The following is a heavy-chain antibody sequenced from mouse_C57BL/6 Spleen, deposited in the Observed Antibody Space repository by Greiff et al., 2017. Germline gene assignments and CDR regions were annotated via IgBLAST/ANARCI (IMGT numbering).Heavy chain of an antibody. V-gene: IGHV1-22*01. CDR2: INPNNGGT. J-gene: IGHJ4*01. CDR3: ARYDGRDAMDY. Sequence: VQLQQSGPELVKPGASVKMSCKASGFTFTDYNMHWVKQSQGKSLEWIGYINPNNGGTSYNQKFKGKATLTVTKSSSTAYMELRSLTSEASAFSYCARYDGRDAMDYWGQGTSVTVSS. D-gene: IGHD2-12*01. CDR1: GFTFTDYN.